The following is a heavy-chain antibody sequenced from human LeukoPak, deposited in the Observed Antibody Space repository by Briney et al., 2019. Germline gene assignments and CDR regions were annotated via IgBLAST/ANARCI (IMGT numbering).Heavy chain of an antibody. CDR2: ISSSSDHI. J-gene: IGHJ4*02. CDR1: GSTFGSYS. Sequence: GGSLRLTCAASGSTFGSYSMNWVRQAPGKGLEWVSSISSSSDHIAYADSVKGRFSVSRDNAKNSLYLQVNSLRAEDTAVYYCARGVVPAAFDYWGQGTLVTVSS. CDR3: ARGVVPAAFDY. V-gene: IGHV3-21*01. D-gene: IGHD2-15*01.